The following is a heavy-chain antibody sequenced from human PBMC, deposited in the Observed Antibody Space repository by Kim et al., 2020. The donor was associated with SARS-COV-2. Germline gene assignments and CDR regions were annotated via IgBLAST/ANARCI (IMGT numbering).Heavy chain of an antibody. CDR1: GYSFTSYW. CDR2: IYPGDSDT. Sequence: GESLKISCKGSGYSFTSYWIGWVRQMPGKGLEWVGIIYPGDSDTRYSPSFQGQVTISADKSISTAYLQWSSLKASDTAMYYCARGGGVIVKSSWFDPWGQGTLVTVSS. V-gene: IGHV5-51*01. CDR3: ARGGGVIVKSSWFDP. J-gene: IGHJ5*02. D-gene: IGHD3-16*02.